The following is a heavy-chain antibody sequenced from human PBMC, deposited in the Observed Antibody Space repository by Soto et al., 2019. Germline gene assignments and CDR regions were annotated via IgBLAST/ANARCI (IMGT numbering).Heavy chain of an antibody. Sequence: GASVKVSCKASGGTFSSYTISWVRQAPGQGLEWMGRIIPILGIANYAQKFQGRVTITADKSTSTAYMELSSLSSEDTAVYYCARVWGPSAFDIWGQGTMVTVSS. V-gene: IGHV1-69*02. CDR2: IIPILGIA. CDR1: GGTFSSYT. D-gene: IGHD7-27*01. J-gene: IGHJ3*02. CDR3: ARVWGPSAFDI.